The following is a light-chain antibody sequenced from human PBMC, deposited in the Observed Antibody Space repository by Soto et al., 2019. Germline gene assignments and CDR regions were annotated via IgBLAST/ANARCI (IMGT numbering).Light chain of an antibody. CDR3: SSYTSRSTPV. J-gene: IGLJ1*01. V-gene: IGLV2-14*01. CDR2: EVT. CDR1: SSDVGGYNY. Sequence: QSVLTQPASVSGSPGQSITISCTGTSSDVGGYNYVSWYQQHPGKAPKLMIYEVTNRPSGVSNRLSGSKSGNTASLTISGLQAEDEADYYCSSYTSRSTPVFGTGTKVTVL.